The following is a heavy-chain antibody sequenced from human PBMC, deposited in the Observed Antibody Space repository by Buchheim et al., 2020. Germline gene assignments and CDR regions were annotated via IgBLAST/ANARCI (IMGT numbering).Heavy chain of an antibody. Sequence: EVQLVESGGGLVQPGGSLRLSCAASGFTFTSYWMSWVRQAPGKGPEWVANINQDGTATDYVDSVKGRFTISRDNAKDSLFLQMNSLRAEDTAVYYCARALVGDGYSSGYWGQGTL. CDR2: INQDGTAT. CDR3: ARALVGDGYSSGY. V-gene: IGHV3-7*01. D-gene: IGHD5-24*01. J-gene: IGHJ4*02. CDR1: GFTFTSYW.